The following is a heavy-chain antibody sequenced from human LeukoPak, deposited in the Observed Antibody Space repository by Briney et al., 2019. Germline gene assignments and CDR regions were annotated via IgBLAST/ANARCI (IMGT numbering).Heavy chain of an antibody. CDR2: IKSKTDGGTT. D-gene: IGHD3-3*01. J-gene: IGHJ4*02. CDR3: TTEARVTIFGVVSYFDY. V-gene: IGHV3-15*01. Sequence: GGSLRLSCAASGFSFRNAWMSWVRQTPGKGLEWVGRIKSKTDGGTTDYAAPVKGRFSISRDDSKNTLHLQINSLKTEDTAVYYCTTEARVTIFGVVSYFDYWGQGTLITVSS. CDR1: GFSFRNAW.